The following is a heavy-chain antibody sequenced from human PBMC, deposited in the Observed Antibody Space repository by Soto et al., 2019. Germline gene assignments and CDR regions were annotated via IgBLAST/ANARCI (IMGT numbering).Heavy chain of an antibody. CDR3: ARRIPFGYGMDV. CDR2: ITSNGGNT. J-gene: IGHJ6*02. D-gene: IGHD2-21*01. V-gene: IGHV3-64*01. Sequence: GGSLRLSCAASGFPFSSYAMHWVRQAPGKGLEYVSAITSNGGNTDYASSVKGRFTISRDNSKNTLYLQMGSLRAEDMAVYYCARRIPFGYGMDVWGQGTTVTVSS. CDR1: GFPFSSYA.